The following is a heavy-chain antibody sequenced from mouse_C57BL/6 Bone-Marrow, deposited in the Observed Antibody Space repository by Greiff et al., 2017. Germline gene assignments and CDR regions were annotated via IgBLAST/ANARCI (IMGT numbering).Heavy chain of an antibody. CDR3: ARLDWGIPGFAD. CDR1: GFTFTDYY. CDR2: IRNKANGYTT. Sequence: EVNVVESGGGLVQPGGSLSLSCAASGFTFTDYYMSWVRQPPGKALEWLGFIRNKANGYTTEYSASVKGRFTISRDNSQSILYLQMNALRAEDSATYYCARLDWGIPGFADWGQGTLVTVAA. J-gene: IGHJ3*01. V-gene: IGHV7-3*01.